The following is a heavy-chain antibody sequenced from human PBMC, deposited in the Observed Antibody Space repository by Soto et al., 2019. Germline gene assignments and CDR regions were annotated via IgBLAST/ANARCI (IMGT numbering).Heavy chain of an antibody. CDR1: GFTLSNYG. Sequence: QVQLVESGGGVVQTGRSLRLSCAASGFTLSNYGMNWVRQAPGKGLEWVALIWYDGSNRYYADSVKGRFTISRDNSKNTLYLQMNSLRAEDTSVYYCAIDYRPGLGIFDIWGQGTMVTVSS. CDR2: IWYDGSNR. CDR3: AIDYRPGLGIFDI. V-gene: IGHV3-33*01. D-gene: IGHD3-16*02. J-gene: IGHJ3*02.